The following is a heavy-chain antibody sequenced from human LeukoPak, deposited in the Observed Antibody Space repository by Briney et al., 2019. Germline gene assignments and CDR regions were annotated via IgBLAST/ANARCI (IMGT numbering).Heavy chain of an antibody. CDR2: INPSGGST. J-gene: IGHJ4*02. CDR1: GYTFTSYA. V-gene: IGHV1-46*01. CDR3: ARVMGVTTLFN. D-gene: IGHD4/OR15-4a*01. Sequence: GASVKVSCKASGYTFTSYAMNWVRQAPGQGLEWMGIINPSGGSTSYAQKFQGRVTMTRDTSTSTVHMELSSLRSEDTAVYYCARVMGVTTLFNWGQGTLVTVSS.